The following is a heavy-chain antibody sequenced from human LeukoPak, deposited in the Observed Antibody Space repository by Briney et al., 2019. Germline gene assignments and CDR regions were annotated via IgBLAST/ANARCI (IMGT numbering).Heavy chain of an antibody. D-gene: IGHD6-6*01. CDR1: GFTFSSYW. CDR3: ARVSSTRDFDY. J-gene: IGHJ4*02. Sequence: GGSLGLSCAASGFTFSSYWVHWVRQAPGKGLVWVSRINSDGSSTSYADSVKGRFTISRDNAKNTLYLQMNSLRAEDTAVYYCARVSSTRDFDYWGQGTLVTVSS. V-gene: IGHV3-74*01. CDR2: INSDGSST.